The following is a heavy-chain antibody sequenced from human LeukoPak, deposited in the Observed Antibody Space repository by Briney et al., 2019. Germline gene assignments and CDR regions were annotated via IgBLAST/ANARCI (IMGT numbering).Heavy chain of an antibody. CDR2: MNPNSGNT. D-gene: IGHD2-2*01. Sequence: ASVKVSCKASGYTFTDYYIHWVRQAPGQGLEWMGWMNPNSGNTGYAQKFQGRVTMTRNTSISTAYMELSSLRSEDTAVYYCARGPGYCSSTSCWGQGTLVTVSS. CDR3: ARGPGYCSSTSC. CDR1: GYTFTDYY. V-gene: IGHV1-8*02. J-gene: IGHJ4*02.